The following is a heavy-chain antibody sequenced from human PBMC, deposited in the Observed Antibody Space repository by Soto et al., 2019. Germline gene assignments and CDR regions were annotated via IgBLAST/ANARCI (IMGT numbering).Heavy chain of an antibody. J-gene: IGHJ6*01. CDR1: GFPSTTCEVG. CDR3: ARIRMVGGAEVGFFDGMD. CDR2: IYWDDDK. Sequence: SGPTLVDPIKRITLTLPGSGFPSTTCEVGVGWIRQPPGKALELLALIYWDDDKRYSPSLKSRLTITKDTSKNQVVLTMTNMDPVDTATYYCARIRMVGGAEVGFFDGMD. D-gene: IGHD3-10*01. V-gene: IGHV2-5*02.